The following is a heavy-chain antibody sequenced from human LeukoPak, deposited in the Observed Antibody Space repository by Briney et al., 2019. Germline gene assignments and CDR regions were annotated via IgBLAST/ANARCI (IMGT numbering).Heavy chain of an antibody. CDR1: ADSFSSHY. CDR2: ISYIGST. J-gene: IGHJ3*02. D-gene: IGHD4-17*01. CDR3: ARDLVTVTKGFDI. V-gene: IGHV4-59*11. Sequence: PSETLSLTCAVSADSFSSHYWTWIRQPPGKGLEWIGCISYIGSTTYNPSLKSRVTISIDTSKNQFSLKLSSVTAADTGVYYCARDLVTVTKGFDIWGQGTMVSVSS.